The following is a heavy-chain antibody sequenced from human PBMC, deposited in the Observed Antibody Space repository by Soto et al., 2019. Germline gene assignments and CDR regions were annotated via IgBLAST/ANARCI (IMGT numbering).Heavy chain of an antibody. V-gene: IGHV3-23*01. CDR2: ISGSGGST. CDR1: GFTFSSYA. Sequence: GGSLRLSCAASGFTFSSYAMSWVRQAPGKGLEWVSAISGSGGSTYYADSVKGRFTISRDNSKNTLYLQMNSLRAEDTAVYYCALHGYASGPPYSSSIFGELWFDPWGQGTLVTVSS. CDR3: ALHGYASGPPYSSSIFGELWFDP. D-gene: IGHD6-6*01. J-gene: IGHJ5*02.